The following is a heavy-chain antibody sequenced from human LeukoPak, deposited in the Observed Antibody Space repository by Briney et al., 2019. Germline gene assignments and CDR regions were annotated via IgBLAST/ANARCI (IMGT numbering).Heavy chain of an antibody. Sequence: GASVKVSCKASGYTFTGYYMHWVRQAPGQGLEWMGWINPNSGGTSYAQKFQGRVTMTRDTSISTAYMELSRLRSDDTAVYYCARRADRQWLGIWFDYWGQGTLVTVSS. CDR3: ARRADRQWLGIWFDY. J-gene: IGHJ4*02. CDR2: INPNSGGT. V-gene: IGHV1-2*02. D-gene: IGHD6-19*01. CDR1: GYTFTGYY.